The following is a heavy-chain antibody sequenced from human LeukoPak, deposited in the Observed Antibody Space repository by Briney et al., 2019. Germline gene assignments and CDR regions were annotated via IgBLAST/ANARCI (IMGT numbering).Heavy chain of an antibody. J-gene: IGHJ6*02. CDR1: GGTFSSYA. D-gene: IGHD1-26*01. Sequence: ASVKVSCKASGGTFSSYAISWVRQAPGQGLEWMGGIIPIFGTANYAQKFQGRVTITADESTSTAYMELSSLRSEDTAVYYCADLGTLVDYGMDVWGQGTMVTVSS. V-gene: IGHV1-69*13. CDR3: ADLGTLVDYGMDV. CDR2: IIPIFGTA.